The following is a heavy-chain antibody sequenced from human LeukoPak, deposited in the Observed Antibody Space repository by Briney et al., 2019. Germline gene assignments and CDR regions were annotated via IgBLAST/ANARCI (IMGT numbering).Heavy chain of an antibody. J-gene: IGHJ4*02. V-gene: IGHV3-30*04. CDR2: FSYDGANK. CDR3: AREYFSGWYDY. Sequence: GGSLRLSCAASGFTFTTYTMHWVRQAPGKGLEWVAVFSYDGANKFYTDSVKGRFTISRDNSKNTLYLQMDSLRTEDSAAYYCAREYFSGWYDYWGQGTLVTVSS. D-gene: IGHD6-19*01. CDR1: GFTFTTYT.